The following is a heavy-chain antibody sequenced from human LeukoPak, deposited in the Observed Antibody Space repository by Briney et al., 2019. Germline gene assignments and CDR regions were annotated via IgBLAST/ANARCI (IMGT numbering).Heavy chain of an antibody. CDR2: IIPIFGTA. J-gene: IGHJ5*02. CDR1: GYTFTSYG. CDR3: ARDKSPYYYDSSGYRNPISWFDL. D-gene: IGHD3-22*01. Sequence: ASVKVSCKASGYTFTSYGISWVRQAPGQGLEWMGGIIPIFGTANYAQKFQGRVTITADESTSTAYMELSSLRSEDTAVYYCARDKSPYYYDSSGYRNPISWFDLWGQGTLVTVSS. V-gene: IGHV1-69*13.